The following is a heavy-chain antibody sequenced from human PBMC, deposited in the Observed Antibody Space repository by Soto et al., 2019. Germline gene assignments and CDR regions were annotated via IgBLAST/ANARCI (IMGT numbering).Heavy chain of an antibody. D-gene: IGHD3-10*01. V-gene: IGHV3-30-3*01. CDR2: ILHDGNNK. Sequence: QVQLVESGGGVVQPGRSLRLSCAASGFTFSNYIMHWVRQAPGKGLEWVAMILHDGNNKYYADSVKGRFTISRDNSKNTLYRQMNSLRTEDTAIYYCARDDEDGSYCDLGYWGQGTLVTVSS. CDR3: ARDDEDGSYCDLGY. J-gene: IGHJ4*02. CDR1: GFTFSNYI.